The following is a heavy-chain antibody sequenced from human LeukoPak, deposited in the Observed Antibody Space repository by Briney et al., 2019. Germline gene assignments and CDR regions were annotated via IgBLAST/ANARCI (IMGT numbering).Heavy chain of an antibody. CDR1: GYTFNHHG. Sequence: GASVKVSCKASGYTFNHHGISWVRQAPGQGLEWMGWISCFNGDTHYAQKFQGRATMTTDTSTTTAYMELRSLRSDDTALYYCARDPTNTSGRYAYFDYWGQGTLVTVSS. V-gene: IGHV1-18*01. D-gene: IGHD6-19*01. CDR2: ISCFNGDT. CDR3: ARDPTNTSGRYAYFDY. J-gene: IGHJ4*02.